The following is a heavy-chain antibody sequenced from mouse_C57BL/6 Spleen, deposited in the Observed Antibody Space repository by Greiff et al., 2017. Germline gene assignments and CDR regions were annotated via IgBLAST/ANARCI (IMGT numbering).Heavy chain of an antibody. Sequence: VQLQQPGAELVMPGASVKLSCKASGYTFTSYWMHWVKQRPGQGLEWIGEIDPSDSYTNYNQKFKGKSTLTVDKSSSTAYMQLSSLTSEDSAVYYCAYGSSYFYAMDYWGQGTSVTVSS. CDR3: AYGSSYFYAMDY. D-gene: IGHD1-1*01. CDR1: GYTFTSYW. CDR2: IDPSDSYT. J-gene: IGHJ4*01. V-gene: IGHV1-69*01.